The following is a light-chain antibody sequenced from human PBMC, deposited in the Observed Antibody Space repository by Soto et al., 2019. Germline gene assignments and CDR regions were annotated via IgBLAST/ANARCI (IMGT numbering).Light chain of an antibody. CDR3: QQYNDYSGT. J-gene: IGKJ1*01. CDR1: QTISSW. Sequence: DIHMTQSPSTLSASVGDRVTITFRASQTISSWLAWYQQKPGKAPKLLIYKASTLKSGVPSRFSGSGSGTEFTLTINSVQPDDFAAYYCQQYNDYSGTFGQGTKGDIK. CDR2: KAS. V-gene: IGKV1-5*03.